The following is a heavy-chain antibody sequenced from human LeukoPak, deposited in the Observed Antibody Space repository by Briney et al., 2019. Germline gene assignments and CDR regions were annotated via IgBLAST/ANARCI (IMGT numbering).Heavy chain of an antibody. CDR3: ARGLRYYDFWSGYYFDY. CDR2: ISSSSSYI. Sequence: GASVKVSCKAPGGTFSSYAISWVRQAPGKGLEWVSSISSSSSYIYYADSVKGRFTISRDNAKNSLYLQMNSLRAEDTAVYYCARGLRYYDFWSGYYFDYWGQGTLVTVSS. CDR1: GGTFSSYA. D-gene: IGHD3-3*01. V-gene: IGHV3-21*01. J-gene: IGHJ4*02.